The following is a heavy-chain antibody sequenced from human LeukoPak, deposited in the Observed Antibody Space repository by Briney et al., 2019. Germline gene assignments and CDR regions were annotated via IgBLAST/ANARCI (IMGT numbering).Heavy chain of an antibody. CDR3: ARDSAVYDSSGYFLHAFDI. V-gene: IGHV1-2*02. Sequence: ASVKVSCKASGYTFTGYHMHWVRQAPGQGLEWMGWINPNSGGTKCAQNFQGRVTMTRDTSISTAYMALSRLRSDDTAVYYCARDSAVYDSSGYFLHAFDIWGQGTMVTVSS. D-gene: IGHD3-22*01. CDR1: GYTFTGYH. J-gene: IGHJ3*02. CDR2: INPNSGGT.